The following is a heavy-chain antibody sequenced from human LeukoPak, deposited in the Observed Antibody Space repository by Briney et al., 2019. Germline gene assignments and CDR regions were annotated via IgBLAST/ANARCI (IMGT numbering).Heavy chain of an antibody. CDR2: FDLEDGET. D-gene: IGHD6-6*01. V-gene: IGHV1-24*01. CDR3: STAASIAAPLLYYYYGMDV. Sequence: GASVKVSCKVSGYTLTELSMHWVRQAPGKGLGWMGGFDLEDGETIYAQKFQGRVTMTEDTSTDTAYMELSSLRSEDTAVYYCSTAASIAAPLLYYYYGMDVWGQGTTVTVSS. J-gene: IGHJ6*02. CDR1: GYTLTELS.